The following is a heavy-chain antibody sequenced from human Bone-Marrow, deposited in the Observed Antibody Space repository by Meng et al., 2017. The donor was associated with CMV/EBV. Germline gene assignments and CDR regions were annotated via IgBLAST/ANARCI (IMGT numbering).Heavy chain of an antibody. J-gene: IGHJ6*02. CDR3: ARAGGATKGQDYYYGMDV. CDR2: ISSSSSYI. D-gene: IGHD1-26*01. Sequence: GGSLRLSCAASGFTVSSYSMNWVRQAPGKGLEWVSSISSSSSYIYYADSVKGRFTISRDNAKNSLYLQMNSLRAEDTAVYYCARAGGATKGQDYYYGMDVWGQGTTVTVSS. CDR1: GFTVSSYS. V-gene: IGHV3-21*01.